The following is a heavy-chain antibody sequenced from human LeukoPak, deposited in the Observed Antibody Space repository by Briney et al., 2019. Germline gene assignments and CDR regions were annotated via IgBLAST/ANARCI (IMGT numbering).Heavy chain of an antibody. CDR1: GGSISSYY. Sequence: ASETLSLTCTVSGGSISSYYWSWIRQPAGKGLEWIGRIYTSGSTNYNPSLKSRVTIAVDTSKNQFSLKLTSVTAADTAVYYCARVGATYPHYYMDVWGKGTTVTVAS. J-gene: IGHJ6*03. V-gene: IGHV4-4*07. CDR2: IYTSGST. CDR3: ARVGATYPHYYMDV. D-gene: IGHD3-16*01.